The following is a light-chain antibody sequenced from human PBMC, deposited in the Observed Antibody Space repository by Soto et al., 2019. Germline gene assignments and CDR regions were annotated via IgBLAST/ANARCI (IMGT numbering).Light chain of an antibody. CDR1: SSDVGGYNF. V-gene: IGLV2-14*01. CDR3: SSYTSSITPYV. J-gene: IGLJ1*01. CDR2: EVT. Sequence: QSVLAQPASVSGSPGQSITISCTGSSSDVGGYNFVSWYQHHPGKAPKLILYEVTTRPSGVSSRFSGSKSGNTASLAISGLQADDEANYYCSSYTSSITPYVFGTGTKVTVL.